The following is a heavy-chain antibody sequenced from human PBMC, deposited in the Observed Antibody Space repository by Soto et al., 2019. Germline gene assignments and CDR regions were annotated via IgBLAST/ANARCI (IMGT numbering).Heavy chain of an antibody. CDR2: TYPGDSDT. D-gene: IGHD2-2*01. CDR1: GYSFTSYR. CDR3: ARVAGGCSSTSCYYYYGMDV. V-gene: IGHV5-51*01. J-gene: IGHJ6*02. Sequence: PGESLKISCKGSGYSFTSYRIGWVRQMPGKGLEWMGITYPGDSDTRYSPSFQGQVTISADKSISTAYLQWSSLKASDTAMYYCARVAGGCSSTSCYYYYGMDVWGQGTTVTVSS.